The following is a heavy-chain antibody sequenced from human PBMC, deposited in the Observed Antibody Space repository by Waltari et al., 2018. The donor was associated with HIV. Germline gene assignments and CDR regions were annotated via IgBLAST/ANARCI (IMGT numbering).Heavy chain of an antibody. CDR1: GGSIRRYY. CDR2: IYTSGST. CDR3: ARDLYYYGSGSRSASAFDI. Sequence: QVQLQESGPGLVKPSETLSLTCTVSGGSIRRYYWSWIRPPAGTGLEWSGRIYTSGSTNYNPSLKSRVTMSVDTSKNQFSLKLSSVTAADTAVYYCARDLYYYGSGSRSASAFDIWGQGTMVTVSS. D-gene: IGHD3-10*01. J-gene: IGHJ3*02. V-gene: IGHV4-4*07.